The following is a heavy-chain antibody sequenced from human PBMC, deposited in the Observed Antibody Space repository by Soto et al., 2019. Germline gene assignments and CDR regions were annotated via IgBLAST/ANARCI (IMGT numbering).Heavy chain of an antibody. D-gene: IGHD5-12*01. V-gene: IGHV4-34*01. J-gene: IGHJ4*02. Sequence: QVQLQQWGAGLLKPSETLSLTCAVYGGSFSGYYWSWIRQRPGKGLERVGEINHSGSTNYNPSLKSRVNISVDTSKNQFSLKLSSVTAAATAVYYCARGKWLRSSFDYWGQGTLVTVSS. CDR3: ARGKWLRSSFDY. CDR2: INHSGST. CDR1: GGSFSGYY.